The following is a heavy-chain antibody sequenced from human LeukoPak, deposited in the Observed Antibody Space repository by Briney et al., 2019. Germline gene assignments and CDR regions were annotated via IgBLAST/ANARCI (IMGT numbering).Heavy chain of an antibody. D-gene: IGHD3-22*01. V-gene: IGHV1-69*13. CDR3: ARGTYYYDSSGYYYGAFDI. J-gene: IGHJ3*02. CDR1: GGTFIIYA. CDR2: IIPIFGTA. Sequence: ASVKVSCKASGGTFIIYAISWVRQAPGQGLEWMGGIIPIFGTANYAQKFQGRVTITADESTSTAYMELSSLRSEDTAVYYCARGTYYYDSSGYYYGAFDIWGQGTMVTVSS.